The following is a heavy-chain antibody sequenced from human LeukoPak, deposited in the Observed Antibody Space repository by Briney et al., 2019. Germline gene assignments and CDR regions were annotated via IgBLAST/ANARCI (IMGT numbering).Heavy chain of an antibody. J-gene: IGHJ4*02. D-gene: IGHD1-26*01. V-gene: IGHV4-59*08. CDR1: GGSISSYY. Sequence: SETLSLTWTVSGGSISSYYWNWIRQPPGKGLEGIGYIYYSGSTNYNPSLKSRVTISVDTSKNQFSLKLSSVTAADTAVYYCARIKWELPGGFDYWGQGTLVTVSS. CDR3: ARIKWELPGGFDY. CDR2: IYYSGST.